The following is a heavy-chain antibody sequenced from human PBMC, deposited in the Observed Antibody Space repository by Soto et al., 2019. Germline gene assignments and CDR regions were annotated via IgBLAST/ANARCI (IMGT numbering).Heavy chain of an antibody. CDR2: ISGSGGST. CDR1: GFTFSSYA. CDR3: AKDLVPDYYDSSGYSPGAFDI. D-gene: IGHD3-22*01. V-gene: IGHV3-23*01. Sequence: EVQLLESGGGLVQPGGSLRLSCAASGFTFSSYAMSWVRQAPGKGLEWVSAISGSGGSTYYADSVKGRFTISRDNSKNTLYLQMNRLRAEDTAVYYCAKDLVPDYYDSSGYSPGAFDIWGQGTMVTVSS. J-gene: IGHJ3*02.